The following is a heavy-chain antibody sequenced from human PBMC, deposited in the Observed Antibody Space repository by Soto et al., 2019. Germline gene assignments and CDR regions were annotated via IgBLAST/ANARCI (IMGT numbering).Heavy chain of an antibody. CDR1: GGTFSSCA. CDR3: ARAGRRGGFGELFLRGLDWFDP. V-gene: IGHV1-69*13. J-gene: IGHJ5*02. CDR2: IIPIFGTA. Sequence: SVKVSCKASGGTFSSCAISWVRQAPGQGLEWMGGIIPIFGTANYAQKFQGRVTITADESTSTAYMELSSLRSEDTAVYYCARAGRRGGFGELFLRGLDWFDPWGQGTLVTVS. D-gene: IGHD3-10*01.